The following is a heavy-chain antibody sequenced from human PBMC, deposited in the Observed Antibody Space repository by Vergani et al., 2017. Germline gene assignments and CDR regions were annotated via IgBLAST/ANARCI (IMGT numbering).Heavy chain of an antibody. CDR2: FDPEDGET. Sequence: QVQLVQSGAEVKKPGASVKVSCKVSGYTLTELSMHWVRQAPGKGLEWMGGFDPEDGETIYAQKFQGRVTMTEETSTDTAYMELSSLRSEDTAVYYGATQSPRFMMDAFDFWGQGTMVTVSS. CDR3: ATQSPRFMMDAFDF. J-gene: IGHJ3*01. D-gene: IGHD3-16*01. V-gene: IGHV1-24*01. CDR1: GYTLTELS.